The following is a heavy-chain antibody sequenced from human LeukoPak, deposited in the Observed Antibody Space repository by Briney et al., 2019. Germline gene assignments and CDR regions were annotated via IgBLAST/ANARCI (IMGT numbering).Heavy chain of an antibody. D-gene: IGHD3-9*01. CDR3: ARVDYDTLPPFQH. V-gene: IGHV1-8*01. CDR2: MNPNSGNT. Sequence: ASVKVSCKASGYTFTSYDINWVRQATGQGLEWMGWMNPNSGNTGYAQKFQGRVTMTRNTSISTAYMELSSLRSEDTAVYYCARVDYDTLPPFQHWGQGTLVTVSS. J-gene: IGHJ1*01. CDR1: GYTFTSYD.